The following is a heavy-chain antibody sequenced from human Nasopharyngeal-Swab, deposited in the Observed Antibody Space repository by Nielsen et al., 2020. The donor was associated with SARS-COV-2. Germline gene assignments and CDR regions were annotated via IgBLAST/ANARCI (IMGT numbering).Heavy chain of an antibody. CDR2: INHSGST. J-gene: IGHJ5*02. CDR3: ARAYCGGDCYSPYNWFDP. CDR1: GGSFSGYY. Sequence: SETLSLTCAVYGGSFSGYYWSWIRQPPGKGLEWIGEINHSGSTNYNPSLKSRVTISVDTSKNQFSLKLSSVTAADTAVYYCARAYCGGDCYSPYNWFDPWGRGTLVTVSS. V-gene: IGHV4-34*01. D-gene: IGHD2-21*01.